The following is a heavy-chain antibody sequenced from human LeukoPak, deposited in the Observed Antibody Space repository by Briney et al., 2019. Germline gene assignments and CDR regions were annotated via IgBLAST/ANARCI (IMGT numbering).Heavy chain of an antibody. Sequence: GESLKISCKGSGYSFTSYWIVWVRQMPGKGLEWMGIIYPGDSDTRYSPSFQGQVTISADKSISTAYLQWSSLKASDTAMYYCARHSTTGYSSSWYPHFDYWGQGTLSPSPQ. V-gene: IGHV5-51*01. D-gene: IGHD6-13*01. CDR3: ARHSTTGYSSSWYPHFDY. J-gene: IGHJ4*02. CDR2: IYPGDSDT. CDR1: GYSFTSYW.